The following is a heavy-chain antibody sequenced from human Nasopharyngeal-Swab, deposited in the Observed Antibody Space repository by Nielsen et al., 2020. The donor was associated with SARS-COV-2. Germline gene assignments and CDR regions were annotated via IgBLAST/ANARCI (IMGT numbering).Heavy chain of an antibody. V-gene: IGHV3-11*06. CDR1: GFTFSDYY. CDR3: ARIYSNSYYYYYGMDV. Sequence: GGSLRLSCAASGFTFSDYYMNWIRQAPGKGLEWVSYISSSSSYTNYADSVKGRFTISRDNAKNSLYLQMNSLRAEDTAVYYCARIYSNSYYYYYGMDVWGQGTTVTVSS. CDR2: ISSSSSYT. J-gene: IGHJ6*02. D-gene: IGHD4-11*01.